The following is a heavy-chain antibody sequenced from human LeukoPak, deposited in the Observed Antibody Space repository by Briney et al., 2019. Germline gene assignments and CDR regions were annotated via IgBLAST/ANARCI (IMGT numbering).Heavy chain of an antibody. CDR1: GFTFSSYS. CDR3: ARAQYSSSSAGAFDI. Sequence: GGSLRLSCAASGFTFSSYSMNWVRQAPGKGLEWVSSISSSSYIYYADSVKGRFTISRDNAKNSLYLQMNSLRAEDTAVYYCARAQYSSSSAGAFDIWGQGTMVTVSS. D-gene: IGHD6-6*01. CDR2: ISSSSYI. V-gene: IGHV3-21*01. J-gene: IGHJ3*02.